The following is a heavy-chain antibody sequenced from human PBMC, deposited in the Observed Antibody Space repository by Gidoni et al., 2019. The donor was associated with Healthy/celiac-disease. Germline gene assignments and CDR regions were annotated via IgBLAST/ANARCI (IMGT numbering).Heavy chain of an antibody. CDR3: ARGAVMITFGGVIVDNYFDY. J-gene: IGHJ4*02. V-gene: IGHV1-2*04. CDR1: GYTFTGYY. CDR2: INPNSGGT. Sequence: QVQLVQSGAEVKKPGASVKVSCKASGYTFTGYYMHWVRQAPGQGLEWMGWINPNSGGTNYAQKFQGWVTMTRDTSISTAYMELSRLRSDDTAVYYCARGAVMITFGGVIVDNYFDYWGQGTLVTVSS. D-gene: IGHD3-16*02.